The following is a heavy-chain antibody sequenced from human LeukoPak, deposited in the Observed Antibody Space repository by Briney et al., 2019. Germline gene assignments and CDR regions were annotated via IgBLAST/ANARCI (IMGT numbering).Heavy chain of an antibody. CDR3: ARYVVYGSGFYYFDY. CDR1: GGSFSGYY. V-gene: IGHV4-34*01. D-gene: IGHD3-10*01. J-gene: IGHJ4*02. CDR2: INYSGST. Sequence: SETLSLTCAVCGGSFSGYYWSWIRHPPGKGLGWIATINYSGSTYYNPSLKSRVTISVDTSQNQFSLKLSSVTAADTTVYYCARYVVYGSGFYYFDYWGQGTLVTVSS.